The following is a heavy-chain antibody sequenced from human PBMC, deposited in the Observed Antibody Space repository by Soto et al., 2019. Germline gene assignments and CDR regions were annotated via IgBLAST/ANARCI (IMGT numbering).Heavy chain of an antibody. Sequence: SETLSLTCTVSGGSISSSSYYWGWVRQPPGKGLEWIGSIYYSGSTYYNPPLKSRVTISVDTSKNQFSLKLSSVTAADTAVYYCARLGLRYFDWDYWGQGTLVTVSS. CDR1: GGSISSSSYY. V-gene: IGHV4-39*01. CDR3: ARLGLRYFDWDY. CDR2: IYYSGST. J-gene: IGHJ4*02. D-gene: IGHD3-9*01.